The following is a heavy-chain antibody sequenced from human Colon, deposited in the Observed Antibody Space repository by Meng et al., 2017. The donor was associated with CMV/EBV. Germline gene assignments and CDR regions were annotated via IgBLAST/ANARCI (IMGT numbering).Heavy chain of an antibody. Sequence: GGPLRLSCTASGFTFSTFEMNWVRQAPGKGLEWVAYISGSGNTIHYGDSVKGRFTISRDNAKKSLYLEMSSLRAEDTALYYCARGLFNYYYYGMDVWGQGTTVTVSS. J-gene: IGHJ6*02. CDR3: ARGLFNYYYYGMDV. V-gene: IGHV3-48*03. CDR2: ISGSGNTI. CDR1: GFTFSTFE.